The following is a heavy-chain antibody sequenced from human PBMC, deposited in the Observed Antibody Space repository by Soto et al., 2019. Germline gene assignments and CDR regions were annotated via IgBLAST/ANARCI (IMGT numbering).Heavy chain of an antibody. Sequence: PSETLSLTCAVSGGSISSGGYSWSWIRQPPGKGLEWIGYIYHSGSTYYNPSLKSRVTISVDRSKNQFSLKLSSVTAADTAVYYCARGMYYDSSGYLHWGQGTLVTVSS. CDR1: GGSISSGGYS. CDR2: IYHSGST. V-gene: IGHV4-30-2*01. J-gene: IGHJ4*02. CDR3: ARGMYYDSSGYLH. D-gene: IGHD3-22*01.